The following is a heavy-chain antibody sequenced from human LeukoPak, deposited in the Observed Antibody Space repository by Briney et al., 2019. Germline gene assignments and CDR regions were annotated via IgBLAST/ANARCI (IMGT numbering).Heavy chain of an antibody. J-gene: IGHJ4*02. D-gene: IGHD3-16*01. V-gene: IGHV4-39*07. Sequence: SETLSLTCTVSGGSISSSSYYRGWIRQPPGKGLEWIGSIYYSGSTYYNPSLKSRVTISVDTSKNQFSLKLSSVTAADTAVYYCARDGYYDYVWGSSSFDYWGQGTLVTVSS. CDR2: IYYSGST. CDR1: GGSISSSSYY. CDR3: ARDGYYDYVWGSSSFDY.